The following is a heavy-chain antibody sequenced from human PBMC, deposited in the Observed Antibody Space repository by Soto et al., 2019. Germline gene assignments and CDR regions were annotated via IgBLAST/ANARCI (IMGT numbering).Heavy chain of an antibody. CDR1: GFTFSTYS. V-gene: IGHV3-48*02. CDR3: ARYGSETPLHLGEFYFDY. CDR2: IRSSSTTI. D-gene: IGHD3-16*01. J-gene: IGHJ4*02. Sequence: PGGSLRLSCAASGFTFSTYSMNWVRQAPGKGLEWVSYIRSSSTTIYYADSVKGRFTISRDNAKNSLYLQMNSLRDEDTAVYYCARYGSETPLHLGEFYFDYWGQGTLVTVSS.